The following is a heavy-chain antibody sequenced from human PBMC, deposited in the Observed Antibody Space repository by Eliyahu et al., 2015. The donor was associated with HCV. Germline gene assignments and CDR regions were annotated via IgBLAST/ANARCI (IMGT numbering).Heavy chain of an antibody. V-gene: IGHV1-69-2*01. Sequence: EVLMLQSGAEVKKPGATVRISCKVSGYPFTDFYMHWVRQAPGKGLGWGGLFDPEDGTTAFEKKFQDRVTITADTSIDTAYMELSSLRSDDTAVYYCATGEQLWAQDHWGQGTLLTVSS. D-gene: IGHD1-1*01. CDR2: FDPEDGTT. CDR3: ATGEQLWAQDH. J-gene: IGHJ4*02. CDR1: GYPFTDFY.